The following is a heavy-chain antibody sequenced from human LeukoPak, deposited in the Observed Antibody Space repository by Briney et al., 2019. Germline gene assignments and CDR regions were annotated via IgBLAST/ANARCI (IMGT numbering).Heavy chain of an antibody. J-gene: IGHJ4*02. Sequence: PGGSLRLSCAASGFTFNNYALSWVRQAPGKGLEWVSAITSGSGGSTFYADSVKGRFTISRDNSKNTLYLQMNSLRGEDTAVYYCARGSGYVLLDYCGQGTLVTVSS. CDR3: ARGSGYVLLDY. CDR2: ITSGSGGST. D-gene: IGHD5-12*01. CDR1: GFTFNNYA. V-gene: IGHV3-23*01.